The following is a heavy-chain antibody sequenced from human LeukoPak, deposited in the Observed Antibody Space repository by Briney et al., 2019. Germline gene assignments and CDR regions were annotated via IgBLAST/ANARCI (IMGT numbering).Heavy chain of an antibody. CDR3: ARDRMGGTTDY. CDR1: GFTFSSYS. D-gene: IGHD1-7*01. J-gene: IGHJ4*02. Sequence: GGSLRLSCAASGFTFSSYSMNWVRQAPGKGLEWVSSISSSSSYIYYADSVKGRFTISRDNAKNSLYLQMNSLRAEDTAVYYCARDRMGGTTDYWGQGTRVTVSS. V-gene: IGHV3-21*01. CDR2: ISSSSSYI.